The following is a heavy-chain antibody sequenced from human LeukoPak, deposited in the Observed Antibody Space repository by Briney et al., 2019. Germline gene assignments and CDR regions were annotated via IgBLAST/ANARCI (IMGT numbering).Heavy chain of an antibody. Sequence: ASVKVSCKASGGTFSSYAISWVRQAPGQGLEWMGWISAYNGNTNYAQKLQGRVTMTTDTSTSTAYMELRSLRSDDTAVYYCARTCPLMYCSSSFFDPWGQGTLVTVSS. CDR2: ISAYNGNT. D-gene: IGHD2-2*01. V-gene: IGHV1-18*01. CDR3: ARTCPLMYCSSSFFDP. CDR1: GGTFSSYA. J-gene: IGHJ5*02.